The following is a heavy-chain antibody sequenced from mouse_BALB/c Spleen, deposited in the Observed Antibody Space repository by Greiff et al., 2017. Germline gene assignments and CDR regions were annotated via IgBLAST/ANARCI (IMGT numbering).Heavy chain of an antibody. J-gene: IGHJ2*01. CDR2: INPSTGYT. Sequence: VQLQESGAELAKPGASVKMSCKASGYTFTSYWMHWVKQRPGQGLEWIGYINPSTGYTEYNQKFKDKATLTADKSSSTAYMQLSSLTSEDSAVYYCARSGYYYYFDYWGQGTTLTVSS. V-gene: IGHV1-7*01. CDR1: GYTFTSYW. CDR3: ARSGYYYYFDY. D-gene: IGHD3-1*01.